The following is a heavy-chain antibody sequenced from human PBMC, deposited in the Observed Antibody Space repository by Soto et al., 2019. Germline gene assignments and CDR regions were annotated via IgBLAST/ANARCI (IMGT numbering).Heavy chain of an antibody. CDR2: IYWDDDK. Sequence: QITLKESGPTLVKPTQTLTLTCTFSGFSLSTSGVGVGWIRQPPGKALEWLALIYWDDDKRYSPSLKSRLTITKDTSKNQVVLTMTNMDPVDTATYYCALLTRSGYGADFDYWGQGTLVTVSS. D-gene: IGHD3-9*01. CDR1: GFSLSTSGVG. J-gene: IGHJ4*02. CDR3: ALLTRSGYGADFDY. V-gene: IGHV2-5*02.